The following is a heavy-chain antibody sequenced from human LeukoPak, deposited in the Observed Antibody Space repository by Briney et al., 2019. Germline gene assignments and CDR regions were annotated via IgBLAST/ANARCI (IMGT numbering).Heavy chain of an antibody. V-gene: IGHV5-51*01. J-gene: IGHJ6*02. CDR1: GYSFTNYW. CDR3: ARRDGYCSSTSCYADYYYGMDV. D-gene: IGHD2-2*01. Sequence: GESLKISCKGSGYSFTNYWIGWVRQMPGKGLEWMGIIFPGDSDTTYSPSFQGQVTISADKSISTAYLQWSSLKASDTAMYYCARRDGYCSSTSCYADYYYGMDVWGQGTTVTVSS. CDR2: IFPGDSDT.